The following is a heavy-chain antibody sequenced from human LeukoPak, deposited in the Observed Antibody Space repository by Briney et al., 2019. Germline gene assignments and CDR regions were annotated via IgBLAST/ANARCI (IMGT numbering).Heavy chain of an antibody. V-gene: IGHV4-34*01. Sequence: SETLSLTCAVYGGSFSGYYWSWIRQPPGKGLEWIGEINHSGSTNYNPSLKSRVTISVDTSKNQFSLKLSPVTAADTAVYYCARGLAYCSSTSCRAGYGYWGQGTLVTVSS. D-gene: IGHD2-2*01. CDR3: ARGLAYCSSTSCRAGYGY. CDR2: INHSGST. J-gene: IGHJ4*02. CDR1: GGSFSGYY.